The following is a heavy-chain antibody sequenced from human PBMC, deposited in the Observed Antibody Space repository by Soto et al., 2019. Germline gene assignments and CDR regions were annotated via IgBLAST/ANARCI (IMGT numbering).Heavy chain of an antibody. J-gene: IGHJ4*02. D-gene: IGHD1-26*01. Sequence: QVQLVESGGGVVQPGRSLRLSCAASGFTFSHYAMHWVRQAPGKGLEWVALMSYDGSNEYYADSVKVRFTISRDNSKNTLYLQMTSLSAEDAAVNYCAKAGSHNFAYWGQGTLVTVCS. CDR2: MSYDGSNE. CDR3: AKAGSHNFAY. V-gene: IGHV3-30*18. CDR1: GFTFSHYA.